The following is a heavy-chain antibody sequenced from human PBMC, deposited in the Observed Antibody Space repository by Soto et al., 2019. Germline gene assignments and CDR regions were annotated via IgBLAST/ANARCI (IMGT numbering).Heavy chain of an antibody. D-gene: IGHD2-15*01. CDR2: MNPNSGET. Sequence: QEQLVQSGAEVKKPGASVKVSYKTSGYTFTDYDINWVRQATGQGLEWIGWMNPNSGETGYAQKFQGRVNMTRSASLSTAYVELISLRSEDTAVYYCARVAVAARPRWYNWFDPCGQGTLVTVSA. CDR1: GYTFTDYD. V-gene: IGHV1-8*01. CDR3: ARVAVAARPRWYNWFDP. J-gene: IGHJ5*02.